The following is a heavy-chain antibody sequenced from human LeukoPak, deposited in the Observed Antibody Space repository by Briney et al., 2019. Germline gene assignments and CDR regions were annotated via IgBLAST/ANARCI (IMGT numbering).Heavy chain of an antibody. D-gene: IGHD3-10*01. Sequence: GGSLRLYCAASGFSFSRYWMNWVSQGPGKGLEWVANIKGDGHEKNYVDSVKGRFSISRDNARNSLYLQMDSLRAEDTAVYHRAKEGAYPIITYDSWGQGALVTVSP. V-gene: IGHV3-7*01. CDR1: GFSFSRYW. CDR2: IKGDGHEK. J-gene: IGHJ5*01. CDR3: AKEGAYPIITYDS.